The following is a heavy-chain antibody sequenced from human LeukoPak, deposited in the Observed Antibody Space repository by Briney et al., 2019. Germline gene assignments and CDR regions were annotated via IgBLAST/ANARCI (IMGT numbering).Heavy chain of an antibody. CDR3: ARITMVRGVITGAFDI. CDR2: IYPGDPDT. D-gene: IGHD3-10*01. V-gene: IGHV5-51*01. CDR1: GYSFTSYW. J-gene: IGHJ3*02. Sequence: GESLKISCKGSGYSFTSYWIGWVRQMPGKGLEWMGIIYPGDPDTRYSPSFQGQVTISADKSISTAYLQWSSLKASDTAMYYCARITMVRGVITGAFDIWGQGTMVTVSS.